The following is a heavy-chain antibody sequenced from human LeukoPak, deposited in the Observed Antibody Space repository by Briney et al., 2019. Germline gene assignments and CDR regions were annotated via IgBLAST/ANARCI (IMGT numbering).Heavy chain of an antibody. V-gene: IGHV3-53*01. CDR2: IYSDGRT. CDR1: GFTVSSNY. CDR3: AKDGSFYPSFLDH. Sequence: PGGSLRLSCAASGFTVSSNYMSWVRRAPGKGLEWVSIIYSDGRTYYADSVKGRFTISRDNSKNTLYLQMNSLRAEDTAVYYCAKDGSFYPSFLDHWGQGTLVTVSS. J-gene: IGHJ4*02. D-gene: IGHD3-10*01.